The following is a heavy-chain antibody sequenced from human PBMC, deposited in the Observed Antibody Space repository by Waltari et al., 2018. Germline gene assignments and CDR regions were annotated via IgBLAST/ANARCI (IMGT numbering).Heavy chain of an antibody. J-gene: IGHJ6*02. V-gene: IGHV1-69*05. CDR2: IIPNLGTA. D-gene: IGHD2-15*01. Sequence: QVQLVQSGAEVKKPGSSVKVSCKASGGTFSSYAISWVRQAPGQGLEWMGGIIPNLGTANYAQKFQGRVTITTDESTSTAYMERSSLRSEDTAVYYCARTPDWCSGGSCYLVYYYYGMDVWGQGTTVTVSS. CDR3: ARTPDWCSGGSCYLVYYYYGMDV. CDR1: GGTFSSYA.